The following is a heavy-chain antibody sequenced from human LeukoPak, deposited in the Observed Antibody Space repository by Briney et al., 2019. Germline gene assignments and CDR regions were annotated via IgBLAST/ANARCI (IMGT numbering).Heavy chain of an antibody. J-gene: IGHJ3*02. D-gene: IGHD6-13*01. CDR1: GFTFDDFT. CDR2: VNWDGSIT. Sequence: GGSLRLSCATSGFTFDDFTMHWVRQAPGKGLEWVSLVNWDGSITYYGDSVKGRFTISRDNSENSLYLQMNSLRPEDTALYYCTTRAVTTASAGTYLFDIWGQGTMVTVSP. V-gene: IGHV3-43*01. CDR3: TTRAVTTASAGTYLFDI.